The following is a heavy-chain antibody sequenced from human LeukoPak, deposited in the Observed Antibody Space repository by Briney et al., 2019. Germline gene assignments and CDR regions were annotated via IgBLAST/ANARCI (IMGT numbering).Heavy chain of an antibody. CDR3: ARGRKGYSYGPGRYFDY. V-gene: IGHV4-34*01. CDR2: INHSGST. D-gene: IGHD5-18*01. CDR1: GGSFSGYH. J-gene: IGHJ4*02. Sequence: SETLSLTCAVYGGSFSGYHWSWIRQPPGKGLEWIGEINHSGSTNYNPSLKSRVTISVDTSKNQFSLKLSSVTAADTAVYYCARGRKGYSYGPGRYFDYWGQGTLVTVSS.